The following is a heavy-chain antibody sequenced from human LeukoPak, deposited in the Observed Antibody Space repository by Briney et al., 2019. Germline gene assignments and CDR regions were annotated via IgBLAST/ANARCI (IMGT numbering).Heavy chain of an antibody. V-gene: IGHV1-18*01. D-gene: IGHD3-10*01. CDR3: AREAAGSGSYYPFY. CDR2: ISAYNGNT. CDR1: GYTFTSYG. Sequence: ASVKVSCKASGYTFTSYGISWVRQAPGQGLEWMGWISAYNGNTNYAQKLQGRVTMTTDTSTSTAYMELSSLRSEDTAVYYCAREAAGSGSYYPFYWGQGTLVTVSS. J-gene: IGHJ4*02.